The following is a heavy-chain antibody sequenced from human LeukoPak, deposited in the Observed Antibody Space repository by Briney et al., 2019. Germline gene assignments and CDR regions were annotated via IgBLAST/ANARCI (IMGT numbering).Heavy chain of an antibody. CDR1: GFTFSSYG. CDR3: ARDHSSGWYSDYFDY. V-gene: IGHV3-33*01. J-gene: IGHJ4*02. CDR2: IWYDGSNK. Sequence: GRSLRLSCAASGFTFSSYGMHWVRQAPGKGREWVAVIWYDGSNKYYADSVKGRFTISRDNSKNTLYLQMNSLRAEDTAVYYCARDHSSGWYSDYFDYWGQGTLVTVSS. D-gene: IGHD6-19*01.